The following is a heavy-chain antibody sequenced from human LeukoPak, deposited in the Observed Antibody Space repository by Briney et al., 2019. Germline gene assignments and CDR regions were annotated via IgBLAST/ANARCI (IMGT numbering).Heavy chain of an antibody. CDR2: IYYSGST. V-gene: IGHV4-39*01. J-gene: IGHJ4*02. CDR3: ARQFSYGPYRYFDY. Sequence: SETLSLTCTVSGGSISSSCYYWGWIRQPPGKGLEWIGSIYYSGSTYYKSSLKSRVTISVDTSKNQFSLKLSSVTAADTAVYYCARQFSYGPYRYFDYWGQGTLVTVSS. D-gene: IGHD5-18*01. CDR1: GGSISSSCYY.